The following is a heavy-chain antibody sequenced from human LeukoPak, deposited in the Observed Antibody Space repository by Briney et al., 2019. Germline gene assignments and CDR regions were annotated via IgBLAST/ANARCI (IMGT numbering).Heavy chain of an antibody. CDR1: GFTFTRYG. J-gene: IGHJ6*03. Sequence: GSLRLSCAASGFTFTRYGTHWVRQAPGKGLEWVAFVRYDGSEKYYADSVKGLFTISRDDSRNTVFLQMNSLTAEDTAVYYCAKGSFYCTSSTCPQYYYYMDVWGTGTTVIVSS. CDR2: VRYDGSEK. CDR3: AKGSFYCTSSTCPQYYYYMDV. V-gene: IGHV3-30*02. D-gene: IGHD2/OR15-2a*01.